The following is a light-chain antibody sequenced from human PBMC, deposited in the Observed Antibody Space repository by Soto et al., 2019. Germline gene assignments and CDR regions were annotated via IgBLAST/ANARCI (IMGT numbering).Light chain of an antibody. CDR3: QQRYNWPPWT. J-gene: IGKJ1*01. CDR2: DAS. CDR1: QSVSSY. Sequence: EIVLTQSPATLSLSPGERATLSCRASQSVSSYLAWYQQKPGQAPRLLIYDASNRATGIPARFSGSGSGTDFTLTISSLEPEDFAVYYCQQRYNWPPWTFGQGNKVEIK. V-gene: IGKV3-11*01.